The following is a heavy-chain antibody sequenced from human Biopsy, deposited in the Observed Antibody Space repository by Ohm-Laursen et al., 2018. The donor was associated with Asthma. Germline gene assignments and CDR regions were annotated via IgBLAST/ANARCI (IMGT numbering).Heavy chain of an antibody. CDR3: ARAVDYSHYYGIDV. J-gene: IGHJ6*02. D-gene: IGHD3-10*01. Sequence: SAKVSCKTSGYTFNSAGITWVRQAPGQGLEWMGWISVYNGNTKVAQKLQDRVTMITDTSTSTAYMELRSLRSDDTAVYFCARAVDYSHYYGIDVWGQGTMVTVS. CDR2: ISVYNGNT. V-gene: IGHV1-18*01. CDR1: GYTFNSAG.